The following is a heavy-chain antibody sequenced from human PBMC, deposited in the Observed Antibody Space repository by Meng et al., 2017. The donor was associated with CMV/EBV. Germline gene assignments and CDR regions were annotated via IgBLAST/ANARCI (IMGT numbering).Heavy chain of an antibody. CDR1: GGTFSSYA. CDR3: ARGPTIFGVVTSFDY. D-gene: IGHD3-3*01. V-gene: IGHV1-69*10. CDR2: IIPILGIA. Sequence: SVKVSCKASGGTFSSYAISWVRQAPGQGLEWMGGIIPILGIANYAQKFQGRVTITADKSTSTAYMELSSLRSEDTAVYYCARGPTIFGVVTSFDYWGQGTLVNVSS. J-gene: IGHJ4*02.